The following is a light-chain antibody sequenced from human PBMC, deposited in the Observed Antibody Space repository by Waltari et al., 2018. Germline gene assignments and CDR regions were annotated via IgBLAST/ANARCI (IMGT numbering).Light chain of an antibody. J-gene: IGLJ1*01. Sequence: QSALTQPPSASGSEGQSVTISCSGDFKYVSWYQKHPGKAPKLLIYAVFKRPSGVTYRFSGSQSGDTATLTFSWVQFEDEAVYYCSSYAATNNLRIVFGTGTRLTVL. CDR1: DFKY. CDR2: AVF. CDR3: SSYAATNNLRIV. V-gene: IGLV2-8*01.